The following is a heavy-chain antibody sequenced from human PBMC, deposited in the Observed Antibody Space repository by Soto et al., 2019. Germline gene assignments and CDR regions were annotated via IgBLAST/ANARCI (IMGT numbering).Heavy chain of an antibody. Sequence: QVQLVQSGAEVKKPGSSVKVSCKASGGTFSSYAISWVRQAPGQGLEWMGGVILIFGTANYAQKFQGRVTITADASTTTAYMELSSLRSEDTAVYYCARSPPRYCSSTSCPGYYYGMDVWGQGTTVTVSS. D-gene: IGHD2-2*01. CDR3: ARSPPRYCSSTSCPGYYYGMDV. V-gene: IGHV1-69*01. CDR1: GGTFSSYA. J-gene: IGHJ6*02. CDR2: VILIFGTA.